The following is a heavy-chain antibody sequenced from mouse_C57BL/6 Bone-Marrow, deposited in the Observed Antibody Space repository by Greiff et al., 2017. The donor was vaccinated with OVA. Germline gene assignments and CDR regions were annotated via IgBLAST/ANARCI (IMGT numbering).Heavy chain of an antibody. V-gene: IGHV1-81*01. CDR3: ARSRYYGSSYPFDY. CDR2: IYPRSGNT. D-gene: IGHD1-1*01. CDR1: GYTFTSYG. Sequence: QVQLQQSGAELARPGASVKLSCKASGYTFTSYGISWVKQRTGQGLEWIGEIYPRSGNTYYNEKFKGKATLTADKSSSTAYMELRSLTSDDSAVYFCARSRYYGSSYPFDYWGQGTTLTVSS. J-gene: IGHJ2*01.